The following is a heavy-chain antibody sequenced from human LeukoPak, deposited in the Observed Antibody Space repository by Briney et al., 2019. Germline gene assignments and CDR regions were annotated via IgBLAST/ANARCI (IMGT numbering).Heavy chain of an antibody. CDR2: INHSGST. J-gene: IGHJ4*02. D-gene: IGHD3-22*01. CDR1: GGSFSGYY. V-gene: IGHV4-34*01. Sequence: SETLSLTCAVYGGSFSGYYWSWIRQPPGKRLEWIGEINHSGSTNYNPSLKSRVTISVDTSKNQFSLKLSSVTAADTAVYYCARSLHRGYYDSSGYRYWGQGTLVTVSS. CDR3: ARSLHRGYYDSSGYRY.